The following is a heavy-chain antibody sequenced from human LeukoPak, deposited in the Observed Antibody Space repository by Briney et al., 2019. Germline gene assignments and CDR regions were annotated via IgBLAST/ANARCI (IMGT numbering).Heavy chain of an antibody. D-gene: IGHD3-3*01. CDR3: ARATIFGVVMSPGGFDI. CDR1: GGTFSSYA. J-gene: IGHJ3*02. Sequence: ASVKVSCKASGGTFSSYAISWVRQAPGQGLEWMGGIIPIFGTANYAQKFQGRVTITADESTSTAYMELSSLRSEDTAVYYCARATIFGVVMSPGGFDIWGQGTMITVSS. CDR2: IIPIFGTA. V-gene: IGHV1-69*01.